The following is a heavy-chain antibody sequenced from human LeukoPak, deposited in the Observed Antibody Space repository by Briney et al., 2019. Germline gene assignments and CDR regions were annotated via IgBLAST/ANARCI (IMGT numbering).Heavy chain of an antibody. CDR2: ISWNSGSI. J-gene: IGHJ3*02. CDR1: GFTFDDYA. Sequence: PGRSLRLSCAASGFTFDDYAMHWVRQAPGKCLEWVSGISWNSGSIGYADSVKGRFTISRDNAKNSLYLQMNSLRAEDTALYYCAKGWLQLMYAFDIWGQGTMVTVSS. V-gene: IGHV3-9*01. D-gene: IGHD5-24*01. CDR3: AKGWLQLMYAFDI.